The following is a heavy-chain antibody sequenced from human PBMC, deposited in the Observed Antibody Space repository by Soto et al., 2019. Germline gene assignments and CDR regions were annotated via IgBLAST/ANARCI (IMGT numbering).Heavy chain of an antibody. CDR1: GYTFTSYY. D-gene: IGHD1-20*01. V-gene: IGHV1-2*04. Sequence: ASVKVSCKASGYTFTSYYMHWVRQAPGQGLEWMGWINPNSGGTNYAQKFQGSVTMTRDTSISTAYMELSRLRSDDTAVYYCARGDNWNLSNMDVWGQGTTVTVSS. J-gene: IGHJ6*02. CDR2: INPNSGGT. CDR3: ARGDNWNLSNMDV.